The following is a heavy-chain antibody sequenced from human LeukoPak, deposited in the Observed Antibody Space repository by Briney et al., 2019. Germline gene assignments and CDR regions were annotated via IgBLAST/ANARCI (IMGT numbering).Heavy chain of an antibody. D-gene: IGHD6-13*01. V-gene: IGHV1-2*02. CDR3: ARDDGSSWPYEDAQRRIHNTRPDY. CDR1: GYTFTGYY. J-gene: IGHJ4*02. Sequence: GASVKVSCKASGYTFTGYYIHWMRQAPGQGLEWMGWINPNSGGTNYAQKLQGRVTMTRDTSISTAYMELSRLRSDDTAVYYCARDDGSSWPYEDAQRRIHNTRPDYWGQRTLVTVSS. CDR2: INPNSGGT.